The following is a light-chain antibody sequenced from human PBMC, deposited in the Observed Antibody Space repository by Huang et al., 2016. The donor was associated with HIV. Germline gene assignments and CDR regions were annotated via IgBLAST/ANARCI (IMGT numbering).Light chain of an antibody. J-gene: IGKJ4*01. Sequence: DIVMTQSPDSLTVSLGARATINCKSSQSISYESSNKNDLDWYQQKPGQPPKLLIYWASTRESGVPDLFSGSGSGTDFTLTISSLQAEDVAVYYCQQYYITPLTFGGGSKVEIK. CDR2: WAS. CDR1: QSISYESSNKND. V-gene: IGKV4-1*01. CDR3: QQYYITPLT.